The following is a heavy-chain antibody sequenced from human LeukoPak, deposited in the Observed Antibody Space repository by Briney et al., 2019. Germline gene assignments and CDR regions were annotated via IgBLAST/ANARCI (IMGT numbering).Heavy chain of an antibody. D-gene: IGHD5-18*01. CDR1: GFTFSNYW. CDR3: ARDWVDTAAVTSDN. CDR2: IKQDGSEK. J-gene: IGHJ4*02. Sequence: GGSLRLSCAASGFTFSNYWMSWVRQAPGKGLEWVAIIKQDGSEKYYVDSVKGRFIVSRDNAKNSLYLQMNSLRAEDTAVYYCARDWVDTAAVTSDNWGQGTLVTVSS. V-gene: IGHV3-7*03.